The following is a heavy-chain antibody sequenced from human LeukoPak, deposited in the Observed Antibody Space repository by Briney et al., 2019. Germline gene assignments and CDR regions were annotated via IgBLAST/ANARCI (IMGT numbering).Heavy chain of an antibody. V-gene: IGHV3-7*05. D-gene: IGHD6-6*01. CDR2: IKEEGREK. CDR1: GFTFRGYW. J-gene: IGHJ4*02. Sequence: GGSLRLSCVASGFTFRGYWMTWIRQAPGKGLETVAHIKEEGREKSSVASVKGRFTISRDNAKNSLYLQMNSLRAEDTAVYYCARTGRRLDYWGQGTLVTVSS. CDR3: ARTGRRLDY.